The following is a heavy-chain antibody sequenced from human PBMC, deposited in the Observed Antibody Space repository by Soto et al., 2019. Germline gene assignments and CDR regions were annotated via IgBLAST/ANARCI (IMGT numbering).Heavy chain of an antibody. CDR3: AKDPYSSGWYYYGMDV. V-gene: IGHV3-30*18. D-gene: IGHD6-19*01. CDR2: ISYDGSNK. J-gene: IGHJ6*02. Sequence: GGSLRLSCAASGFTFSSYGMHWVRQAPGKGLEWVAVISYDGSNKYYADSVKGRFTISRDNSKNTLYLQMNSLRAEDTAVYYCAKDPYSSGWYYYGMDVWGQGTMVTVSS. CDR1: GFTFSSYG.